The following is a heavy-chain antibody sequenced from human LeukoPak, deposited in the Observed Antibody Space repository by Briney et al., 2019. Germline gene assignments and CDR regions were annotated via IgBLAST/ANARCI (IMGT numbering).Heavy chain of an antibody. CDR3: ARDSASYYYGSGSYWGLFDY. Sequence: PGGSLRLSCAASGFTFSSRWMTWVRQAPGKWLEWVANIKQDGSDKYYVDSVKGRFTISRDNAKDSLYLQMNSLRADDTAVYYCARDSASYYYGSGSYWGLFDYWGQGTLVTVSS. CDR2: IKQDGSDK. D-gene: IGHD3-10*01. CDR1: GFTFSSRW. J-gene: IGHJ4*02. V-gene: IGHV3-7*01.